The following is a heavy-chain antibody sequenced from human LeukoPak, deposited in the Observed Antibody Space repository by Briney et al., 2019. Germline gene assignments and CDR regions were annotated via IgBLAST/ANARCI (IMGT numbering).Heavy chain of an antibody. V-gene: IGHV4-39*01. CDR1: GGSISSSSYY. Sequence: PSETLSLTCTVSGGSISSSSYYWGWIRQPPGKGLEWIGSIYYSGSTYYNPSLKSRVTISVDTSKNQFSLKLSSVTAADTAVYYCARQFDSSSWYLDHWGQGTLVTVSS. J-gene: IGHJ4*02. CDR3: ARQFDSSSWYLDH. D-gene: IGHD6-13*01. CDR2: IYYSGST.